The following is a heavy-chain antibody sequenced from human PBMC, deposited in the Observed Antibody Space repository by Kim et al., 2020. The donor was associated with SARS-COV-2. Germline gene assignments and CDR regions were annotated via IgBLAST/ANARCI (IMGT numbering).Heavy chain of an antibody. D-gene: IGHD2-21*02. CDR3: ALVTWEGSLSLDY. CDR2: LYYSGST. CDR1: GGSISSYY. Sequence: SETLSLTCTVSGGSISSYYWSWIRQPPGKGLEWIGYLYYSGSTNYNPSLKSRVTISVDTSKNQFSLKLSSVTAADTAVYYCALVTWEGSLSLDYWGQGTLVTVSS. J-gene: IGHJ4*02. V-gene: IGHV4-59*13.